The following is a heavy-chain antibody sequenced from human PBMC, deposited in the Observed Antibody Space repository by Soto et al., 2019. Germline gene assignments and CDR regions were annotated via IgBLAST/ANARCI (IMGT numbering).Heavy chain of an antibody. CDR3: AKGGSAALIAPSGRDNWFDP. D-gene: IGHD6-13*01. Sequence: GGSLRLSCAASGFAFDDYVMHWVRQPPGRGLEGVSGITWNGGTIRYVDSVKGRFTISRDNAENSLYLQMNSLRPEDTAVYYCAKGGSAALIAPSGRDNWFDPWGQGTQVTSPQ. J-gene: IGHJ5*02. V-gene: IGHV3-9*01. CDR2: ITWNGGTI. CDR1: GFAFDDYV.